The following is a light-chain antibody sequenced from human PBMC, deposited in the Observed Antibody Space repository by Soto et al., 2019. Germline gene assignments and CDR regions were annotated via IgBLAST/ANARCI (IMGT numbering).Light chain of an antibody. J-gene: IGKJ1*01. CDR1: QSVSSNY. V-gene: IGKV3-20*01. Sequence: EIVLTQSPGTLSLSPGERATLSCRASQSVSSNYLAWYQQIPGQAPRLAVYGASNRATGIPDRFSGSGSGTDFTLTISRLEPEDFAVYYCQQYGSSPWTFGQGTKVDIK. CDR3: QQYGSSPWT. CDR2: GAS.